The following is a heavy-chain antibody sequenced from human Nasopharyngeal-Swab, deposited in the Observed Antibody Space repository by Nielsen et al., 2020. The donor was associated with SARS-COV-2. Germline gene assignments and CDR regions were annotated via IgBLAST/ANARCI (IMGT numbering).Heavy chain of an antibody. D-gene: IGHD2-2*01. V-gene: IGHV1-69*10. CDR2: MIPILGIA. J-gene: IGHJ5*02. CDR3: ARGGRGVVVPAAIGWFDP. Sequence: WVRQAPGQGLEWMGGMIPILGIANYAQKFQGRVTITADKSTSTAYMELSSLRSEDTAVYYCARGGRGVVVPAAIGWFDPWGQGTLVTVSS.